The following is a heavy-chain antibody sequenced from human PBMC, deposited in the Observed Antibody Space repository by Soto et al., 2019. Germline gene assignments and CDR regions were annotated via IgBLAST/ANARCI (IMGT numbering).Heavy chain of an antibody. CDR1: GFTFSSHA. CDR3: AKTPSNWNYEKCFHH. J-gene: IGHJ1*01. CDR2: ISGSGVIT. D-gene: IGHD1-7*01. V-gene: IGHV3-23*01. Sequence: EVQLLESGGDLVQPGGSLRLSCAASGFTFSSHAMSWVRQASGKGLEWVSVISGSGVITYYADSVKGRFTISRDNSKNTLYLQMNSLSPEDTAVYYCAKTPSNWNYEKCFHHWGQGTLVTVS.